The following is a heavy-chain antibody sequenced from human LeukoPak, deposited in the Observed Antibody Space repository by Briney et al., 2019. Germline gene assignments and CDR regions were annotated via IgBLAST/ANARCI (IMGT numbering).Heavy chain of an antibody. CDR2: IWSDGSNR. J-gene: IGHJ4*02. V-gene: IGHV3-33*06. D-gene: IGHD4-11*01. CDR1: GFTFSHYG. Sequence: GTSLRLSCATSGFTFSHYGMHWVRQAPGKGLEWAAVIWSDGSNRYYGDPVKGRFTISRDNFQRTVYLQMNSLRAEDTAVYYCAKDAQRGFDDSNSLDNWGQGTLVTVSS. CDR3: AKDAQRGFDDSNSLDN.